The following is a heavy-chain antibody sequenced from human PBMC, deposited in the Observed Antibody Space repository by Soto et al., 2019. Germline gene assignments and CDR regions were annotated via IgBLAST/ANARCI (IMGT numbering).Heavy chain of an antibody. CDR1: GYTFTSYD. D-gene: IGHD3-3*01. V-gene: IGHV1-8*01. CDR2: MNPNSGNT. J-gene: IGHJ4*02. Sequence: ASVKVSCKASGYTFTSYDINWVRQATGQGLEWMGWMNPNSGNTGYAQKFQGRVTMTRNTSISTAYMELSSLRSEDTAVYYCARGVPLTSTYYDFWSGYGFDYWGQGTLVTVSS. CDR3: ARGVPLTSTYYDFWSGYGFDY.